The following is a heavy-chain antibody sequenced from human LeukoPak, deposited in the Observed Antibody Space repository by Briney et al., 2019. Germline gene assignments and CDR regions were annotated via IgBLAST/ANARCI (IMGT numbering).Heavy chain of an antibody. Sequence: NPSETLSLTCTVSGGSISSSSYYWGWIRQPPGKGLEWIGSIYYSGSTYYNPSLKSRVTISVDTSKNQFSLKLSSVTAADTAVYYCARGRDGYSFGFDYWGQGTLVTVSS. D-gene: IGHD5-24*01. CDR1: GGSISSSSYY. V-gene: IGHV4-39*07. CDR2: IYYSGST. CDR3: ARGRDGYSFGFDY. J-gene: IGHJ4*02.